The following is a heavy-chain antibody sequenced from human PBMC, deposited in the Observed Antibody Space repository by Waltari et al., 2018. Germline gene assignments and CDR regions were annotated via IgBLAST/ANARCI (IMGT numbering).Heavy chain of an antibody. J-gene: IGHJ6*02. D-gene: IGHD2-21*02. Sequence: DVQLLESGGHLVQPGGSLRLSCEVSGFTFKNFGMAWVRQAPGKGLYWVSFINGRGGLTRYIDSVKGRFTISRDNFRDTLYLDMKSLRVEDTAMYYCAKDRSPAYCGGDCPGFYGVDVWGQGTTVTVSS. CDR1: GFTFKNFG. CDR2: INGRGGLT. V-gene: IGHV3-23*01. CDR3: AKDRSPAYCGGDCPGFYGVDV.